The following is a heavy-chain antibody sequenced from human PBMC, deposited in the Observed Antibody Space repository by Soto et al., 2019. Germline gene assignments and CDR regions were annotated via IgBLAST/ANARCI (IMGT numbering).Heavy chain of an antibody. V-gene: IGHV3-11*04. Sequence: PGGSLRLSCAASEITFSNYYMSWIRQAPGKGLEWVSSIASNGQTFYTDSVKGRFTISRDNAKNSLYLQMNSLRVEDTALYYCVGTHDSLDYWGQGTLVTVSS. CDR2: IASNGQT. D-gene: IGHD7-27*01. CDR3: VGTHDSLDY. J-gene: IGHJ4*02. CDR1: EITFSNYY.